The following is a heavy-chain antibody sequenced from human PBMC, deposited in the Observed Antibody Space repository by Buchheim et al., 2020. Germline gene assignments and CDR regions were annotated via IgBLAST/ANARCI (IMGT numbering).Heavy chain of an antibody. D-gene: IGHD5-24*01. CDR3: ARDRDGYNFLEH. J-gene: IGHJ4*02. V-gene: IGHV4-31*03. Sequence: QVQLQESGPGLVKPSQTLSLNCTVSGDSISSGGYYWSWIRQYPGKRLEWIGYTYYSGSTYYNPSLQCRVSISVDTSNNQFSLKLSSVTAADTAVYYCARDRDGYNFLEHWGQGTL. CDR1: GDSISSGGYY. CDR2: TYYSGST.